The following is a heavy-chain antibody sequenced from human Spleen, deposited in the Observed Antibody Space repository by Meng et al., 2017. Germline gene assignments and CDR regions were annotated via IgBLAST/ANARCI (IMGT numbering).Heavy chain of an antibody. Sequence: LVESGGGVVRPGWSLRLSFAASGFTFSSYAMHWVRQAPGKGLEWVAVISYDGSNKYYADSVKGRFTISRDNSKNTLYLQMNSLRAEDTAVYYCARGGGSNDYWGQGTLVTVSS. CDR1: GFTFSSYA. CDR2: ISYDGSNK. D-gene: IGHD2-15*01. CDR3: ARGGGSNDY. J-gene: IGHJ4*02. V-gene: IGHV3-30*01.